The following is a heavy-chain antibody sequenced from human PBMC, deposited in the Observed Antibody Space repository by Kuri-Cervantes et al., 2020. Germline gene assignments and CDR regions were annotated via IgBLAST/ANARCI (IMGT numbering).Heavy chain of an antibody. Sequence: GESLKISCAASGFTFSSYWMSWVRQAPGKGLEWVANIKQDGSEKYYVDSVKGRFTISRDNAKNSLYLQMNSLRAEDTAVYYCATSSRAEYYFDYWDQGTLVTVSS. CDR3: ATSSRAEYYFDY. CDR1: GFTFSSYW. CDR2: IKQDGSEK. J-gene: IGHJ4*02. V-gene: IGHV3-7*01.